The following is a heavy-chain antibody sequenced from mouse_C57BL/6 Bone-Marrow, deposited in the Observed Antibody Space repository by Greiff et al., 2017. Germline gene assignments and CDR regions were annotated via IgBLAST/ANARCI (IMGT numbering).Heavy chain of an antibody. CDR1: GYTFTSYW. J-gene: IGHJ4*01. CDR3: ARYYYYGSSYAMDY. Sequence: QVQLQQSGAELVKPGASVKMSCKASGYTFTSYWITWVKQRPGQGLEWIGDIYAGSGSTNYNEKFKSKATLTVDTSSSPAYMQLSSLTSEDSAVYYCARYYYYGSSYAMDYWGQGTSVTVSS. CDR2: IYAGSGST. V-gene: IGHV1-55*01. D-gene: IGHD1-1*01.